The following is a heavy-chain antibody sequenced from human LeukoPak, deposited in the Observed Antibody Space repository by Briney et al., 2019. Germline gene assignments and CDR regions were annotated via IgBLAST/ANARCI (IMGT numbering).Heavy chain of an antibody. Sequence: PSETLSLTCTVSGGSISSYYWSWIRQPPGKGLEWIGYIYYSGSTNYNPSPKSRVTISVDTSKNQFSLKLSSVTAADTAVYYCASPPNSSSWYYFDYWGQGTLVTVSS. D-gene: IGHD6-13*01. CDR3: ASPPNSSSWYYFDY. J-gene: IGHJ4*02. CDR1: GGSISSYY. CDR2: IYYSGST. V-gene: IGHV4-59*08.